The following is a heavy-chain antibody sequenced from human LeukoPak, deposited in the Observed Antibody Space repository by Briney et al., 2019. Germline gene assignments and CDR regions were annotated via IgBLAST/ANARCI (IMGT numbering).Heavy chain of an antibody. J-gene: IGHJ4*02. CDR2: IYYSGST. V-gene: IGHV4-39*07. CDR1: GGSISSSSYY. Sequence: SETLSLTCTVSGGSISSSSYYWGWIRQPPGKGLEWIGSIYYSGSTYYNPSLKSRVTISVDKSKNQFSLKLSSVTAADTAVYYCARSRSRQAVMALDYWGQGTLVTVSS. CDR3: ARSRSRQAVMALDY. D-gene: IGHD2-8*01.